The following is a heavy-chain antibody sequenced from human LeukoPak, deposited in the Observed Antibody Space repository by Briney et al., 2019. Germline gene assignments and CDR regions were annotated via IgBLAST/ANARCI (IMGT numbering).Heavy chain of an antibody. Sequence: GGSLRLSCAASGFTFSSYSMNWVRQAPGKGLEWVSSISNSSSYIYYADSVKGRFTISRDNAKNSLYLQMNSLRAEDTAVYYCAKKVKCSGGSCYTLFDYWGQGTLVTVSS. CDR3: AKKVKCSGGSCYTLFDY. CDR1: GFTFSSYS. J-gene: IGHJ4*02. D-gene: IGHD2-15*01. CDR2: ISNSSSYI. V-gene: IGHV3-21*04.